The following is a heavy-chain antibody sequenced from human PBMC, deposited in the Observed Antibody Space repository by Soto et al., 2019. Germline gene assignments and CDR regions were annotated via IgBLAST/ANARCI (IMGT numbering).Heavy chain of an antibody. CDR2: IVPIFGTV. CDR1: GGVFSTYV. J-gene: IGHJ5*02. Sequence: QVQLVQSGAEVKMPGSSVNVSCKTSGGVFSTYVITWVRQAPGQGLEWMGQIVPIFGTVKYAQKFQGRVTLTAEKGTRTAYMELSGLRFEDTAVYYCVREGSHHSGNSGPWFDTWGQGSLVSVSS. D-gene: IGHD3-22*01. CDR3: VREGSHHSGNSGPWFDT. V-gene: IGHV1-69*06.